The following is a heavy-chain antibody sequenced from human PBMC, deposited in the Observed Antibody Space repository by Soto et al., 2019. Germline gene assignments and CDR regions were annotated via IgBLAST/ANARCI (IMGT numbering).Heavy chain of an antibody. CDR1: GFTFSDHY. CDR2: ARNKVNGYTT. Sequence: GGSLRLSCAASGFTFSDHYMDWVRQAPGKGLEWVGRARNKVNGYTTSYAASVKGRFTISRDDSKNSLYLQMNSLKPEDTAVYFCARLIGTSFDLWGQGTLVTVSS. V-gene: IGHV3-72*01. CDR3: ARLIGTSFDL. J-gene: IGHJ4*02.